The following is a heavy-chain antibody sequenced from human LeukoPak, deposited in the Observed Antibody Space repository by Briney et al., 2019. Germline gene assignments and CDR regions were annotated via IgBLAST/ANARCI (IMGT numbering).Heavy chain of an antibody. Sequence: GGSLRLPCAASGFTFSSYGMHWVRQAPGKGLEWVPVIWYDGSNKYYADSVKGRFTISRDNSKNTLYLQMNSLRAEDTAVYYCAKAYIPGRIFGVLAFDIWGQGTMVTVSS. CDR1: GFTFSSYG. V-gene: IGHV3-33*06. D-gene: IGHD3-10*02. CDR3: AKAYIPGRIFGVLAFDI. J-gene: IGHJ3*02. CDR2: IWYDGSNK.